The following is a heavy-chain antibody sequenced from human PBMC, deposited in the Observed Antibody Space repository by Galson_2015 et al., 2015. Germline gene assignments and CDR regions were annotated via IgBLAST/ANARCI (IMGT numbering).Heavy chain of an antibody. J-gene: IGHJ2*01. CDR2: IIGSGAST. CDR3: ARDPVPWVLGP. CDR1: GFTFTTYA. V-gene: IGHV3-23*01. Sequence: SLRLSCAAPGFTFTTYAMTWVRQAPGKGLEWISSIIGSGASTYYADSVRGRFTISRDNSKNTLHLQMNSLRAEGTAVYYCARDPVPWVLGPWGRGTLGTGSS. D-gene: IGHD3-10*01.